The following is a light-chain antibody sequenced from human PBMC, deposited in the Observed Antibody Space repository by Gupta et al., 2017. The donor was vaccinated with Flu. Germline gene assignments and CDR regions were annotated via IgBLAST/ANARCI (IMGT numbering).Light chain of an antibody. Sequence: ERATLSCRASQSVSSNLAWYQQKPGQAPRLRIYGASTRATGIPARFSGSGSGTEFTLTISSLQSEDFAVYYCQQYNNGPPGTFGQGTKLEIK. CDR2: GAS. J-gene: IGKJ2*02. CDR1: QSVSSN. CDR3: QQYNNGPPGT. V-gene: IGKV3-15*01.